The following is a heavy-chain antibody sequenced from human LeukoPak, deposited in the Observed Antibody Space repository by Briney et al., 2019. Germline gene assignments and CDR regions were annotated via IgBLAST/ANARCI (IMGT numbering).Heavy chain of an antibody. Sequence: SETLSLTCTVSGGSISSYYWSWIRQPPGKGLEWIGYIYYTGSTNYNPSLKSRVTISVDTSKNQFSLKMSSVTAADTAVYYCAREFGYSYGHGMGYWGQGTLVTVSS. CDR1: GGSISSYY. CDR2: IYYTGST. D-gene: IGHD5-18*01. J-gene: IGHJ4*02. CDR3: AREFGYSYGHGMGY. V-gene: IGHV4-59*01.